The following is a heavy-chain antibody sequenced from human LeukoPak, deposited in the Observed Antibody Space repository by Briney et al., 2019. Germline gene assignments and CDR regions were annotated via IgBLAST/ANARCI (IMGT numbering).Heavy chain of an antibody. V-gene: IGHV4-39*01. CDR2: IYYSGST. CDR3: ARQVGYSYGTFDY. D-gene: IGHD5-18*01. Sequence: KASETLSLTCTVSGGSISSSSYYWGWIRQPPGKGLEWIGSIYYSGSTYYNPSLKSRVTISVDTSKNQFSLKLSSVTAADTAVYYCARQVGYSYGTFDYWGQGTLVTVPS. CDR1: GGSISSSSYY. J-gene: IGHJ4*02.